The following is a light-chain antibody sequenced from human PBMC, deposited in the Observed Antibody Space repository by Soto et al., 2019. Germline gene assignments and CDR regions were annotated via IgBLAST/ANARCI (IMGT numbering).Light chain of an antibody. CDR2: DVS. CDR1: QTVSSC. J-gene: IGKJ1*01. CDR3: QQYYSYSRT. V-gene: IGKV1-5*01. Sequence: DIQMTQSPSTLSASVGDRVTITCRASQTVSSCLAWYQQKPGKAPKLLIYDVSSLESGVPSRFSGSGSGTEFTITISSLQPDDFATYYCQQYYSYSRTFGQGTKVEVK.